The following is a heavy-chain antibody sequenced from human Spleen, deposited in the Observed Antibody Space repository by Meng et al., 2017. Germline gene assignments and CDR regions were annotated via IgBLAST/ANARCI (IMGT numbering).Heavy chain of an antibody. CDR3: ARGGDDYGRHNWFVP. CDR1: GGSINSGGYY. V-gene: IGHV4-31*03. Sequence: QVQVQGSGPGLVRPSQTLSLTCTVSGGSINSGGYYWSWIRQHPGKGLEWIGCIYYSGSTFYNLSLKSRLTISVDTSNNQFSLKLSSVTAADTAVYYCARGGDDYGRHNWFVPWGQGTLVTVSS. J-gene: IGHJ5*02. D-gene: IGHD4-17*01. CDR2: IYYSGST.